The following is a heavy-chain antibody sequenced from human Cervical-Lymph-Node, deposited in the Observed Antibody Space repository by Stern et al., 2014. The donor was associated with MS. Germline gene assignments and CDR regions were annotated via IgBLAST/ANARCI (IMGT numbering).Heavy chain of an antibody. D-gene: IGHD4-17*01. V-gene: IGHV1-46*01. CDR1: GYTFTDYY. CDR3: ALMTTVTRGFDY. J-gene: IGHJ4*02. CDR2: INPSGDST. Sequence: VQLVESGAEVKKPGASVKVSCQTSGYTFTDYYLHWVRQAPGQGLEWMGLINPSGDSTSYAQKFQGRVTLTRDTSTGTVYMELSSLRSEDTAVYYCALMTTVTRGFDYWGQGTLVTVSS.